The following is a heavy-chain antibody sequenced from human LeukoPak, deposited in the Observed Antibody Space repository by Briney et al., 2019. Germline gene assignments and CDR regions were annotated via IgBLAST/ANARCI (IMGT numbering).Heavy chain of an antibody. CDR1: GGPIRSSCYY. J-gene: IGHJ4*02. Sequence: SETLSLTCTVSGGPIRSSCYYWGWIRQPPGKGLGWVGSIYYSGSTYYKPSLKSRVTLSLDHSKNQFSLKLSSVSAADTAVYYCASVRNGTIVVVRRWGQGTLVTVSS. V-gene: IGHV4-39*01. CDR2: IYYSGST. D-gene: IGHD2-15*01. CDR3: ASVRNGTIVVVRR.